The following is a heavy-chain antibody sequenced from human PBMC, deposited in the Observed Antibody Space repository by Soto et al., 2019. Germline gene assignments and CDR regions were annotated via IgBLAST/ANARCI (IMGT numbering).Heavy chain of an antibody. CDR1: GFTFSSYG. Sequence: GGSLRLSCAASGFTFSSYGMHWVRQAPGKGLEWVAVIWYDGSNKYYADSVKGRFTISRDNSKNTLYLQMNSLRAEDTAVYYCARDSIAAISYYYMDVWGKGTTVTVSS. D-gene: IGHD2-15*01. V-gene: IGHV3-33*01. CDR3: ARDSIAAISYYYMDV. J-gene: IGHJ6*03. CDR2: IWYDGSNK.